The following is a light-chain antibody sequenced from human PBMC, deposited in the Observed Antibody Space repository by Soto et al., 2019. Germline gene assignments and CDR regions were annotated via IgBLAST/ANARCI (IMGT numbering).Light chain of an antibody. CDR1: QTISNRL. CDR2: GAS. Sequence: EIVFTPSPGTLSLSPLEIATLSFMASQTISNRLLAWYQQKPGQSPRLRIYGASSRATGIPDRFIGSGSGTDFTLTISRLEAEDFAVYACQQYGRAPITFGQGTRLEIK. V-gene: IGKV3-20*01. J-gene: IGKJ5*01. CDR3: QQYGRAPIT.